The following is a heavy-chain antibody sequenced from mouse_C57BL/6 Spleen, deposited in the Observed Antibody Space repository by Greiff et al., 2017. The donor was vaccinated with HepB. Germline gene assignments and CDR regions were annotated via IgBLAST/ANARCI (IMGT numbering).Heavy chain of an antibody. Sequence: EVKLVESGGGLVKPGGSLKLSCAASGFTFSDYGMHWVRQAPEKGLEWVAYISSGSSTIYYADTVKGRFTISRDNAKNTLFLQMTSLRSEDTAMYYCAKDYYGSFDYWGQGTTLTVSS. J-gene: IGHJ2*01. CDR1: GFTFSDYG. D-gene: IGHD1-1*01. CDR3: AKDYYGSFDY. V-gene: IGHV5-17*01. CDR2: ISSGSSTI.